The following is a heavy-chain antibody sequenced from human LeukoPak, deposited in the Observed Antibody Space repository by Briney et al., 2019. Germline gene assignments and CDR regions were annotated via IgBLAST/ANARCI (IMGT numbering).Heavy chain of an antibody. V-gene: IGHV1-18*04. CDR2: ISAYNGNT. Sequence: ASVKVSCKASGYTFTSYGISWVRQAPGQGLEWMGWISAYNGNTNYAQKLQGRVTMTTDTSTSTAYMELSSLRSEDTAVYYCARDGGNIVVVPAASTYFDYWGQGTLVTVSS. J-gene: IGHJ4*02. D-gene: IGHD2-2*01. CDR3: ARDGGNIVVVPAASTYFDY. CDR1: GYTFTSYG.